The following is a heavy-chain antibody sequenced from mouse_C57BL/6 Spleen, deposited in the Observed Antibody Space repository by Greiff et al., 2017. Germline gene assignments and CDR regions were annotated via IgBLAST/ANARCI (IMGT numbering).Heavy chain of an antibody. Sequence: VQLQQSGTVLARPGASVKMSCKTSGYTFTSYWMHWVKQRPGQGLEWIGAIYPGNSDTSYNQKFKGKAKLTAVTSASTAYMELSSLTNEDSAVYYCTSEITTVVADYFDDWGQGTTLTVSS. CDR3: TSEITTVVADYFDD. D-gene: IGHD1-1*01. V-gene: IGHV1-5*01. CDR2: IYPGNSDT. CDR1: GYTFTSYW. J-gene: IGHJ2*01.